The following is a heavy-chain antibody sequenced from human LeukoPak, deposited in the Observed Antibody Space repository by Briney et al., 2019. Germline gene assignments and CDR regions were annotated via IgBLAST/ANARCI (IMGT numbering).Heavy chain of an antibody. J-gene: IGHJ4*02. CDR1: GFTFSSYS. CDR3: AKAAGYCSSTSCYHFDY. D-gene: IGHD2-2*01. CDR2: ISGSGGST. V-gene: IGHV3-23*01. Sequence: GGSLRLSCAASGFTFSSYSMNWVRQAPGKGLEWVSAISGSGGSTYYADSVKGRFTISRDNSKNTLYLQINSLRAEDTAVYYCAKAAGYCSSTSCYHFDYWGQGTLVTVSS.